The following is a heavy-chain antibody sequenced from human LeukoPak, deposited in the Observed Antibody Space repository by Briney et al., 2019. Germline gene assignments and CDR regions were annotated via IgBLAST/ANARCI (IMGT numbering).Heavy chain of an antibody. V-gene: IGHV3-23*01. D-gene: IGHD3-16*01. J-gene: IGHJ4*02. CDR3: ASLGAPTYYFDY. CDR1: GFTFSSYA. CDR2: ISGGGGST. Sequence: GGSLRLSCAASGFTFSSYAMGWVRHAPGKGLEWVSSISGGGGSTYYADSVKGRFTISRDNSMNTLYLQMNSLRAEDTAVYYCASLGAPTYYFDYWGQGTLVTVSS.